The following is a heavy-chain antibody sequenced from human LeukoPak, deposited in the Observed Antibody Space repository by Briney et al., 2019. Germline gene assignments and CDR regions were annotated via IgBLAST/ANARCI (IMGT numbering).Heavy chain of an antibody. CDR3: AKDRSSITSCSNY. Sequence: PGGSLRLSCVASGFTFSSYAMTWARQAPGKGLVWVSGISGSGDNTYYADSAKGRFTISRDNSKNTLFLQMNSLRAEDTAVYYCAKDRSSITSCSNYWGQGTLVTVSS. J-gene: IGHJ4*02. CDR2: ISGSGDNT. V-gene: IGHV3-23*01. D-gene: IGHD2-2*01. CDR1: GFTFSSYA.